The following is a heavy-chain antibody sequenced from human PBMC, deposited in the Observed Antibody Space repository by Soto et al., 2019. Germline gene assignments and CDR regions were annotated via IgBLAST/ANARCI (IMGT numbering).Heavy chain of an antibody. CDR3: ASGYCSGGSCYPLPYYYYGMDV. V-gene: IGHV4-31*03. CDR1: GGSISSGGYY. D-gene: IGHD2-15*01. CDR2: IYYSGST. Sequence: QVQLQESGPGLVKPSQTLSLTCTVSGGSISSGGYYWSWIRQHPGKGLEWIGYIYYSGSTYYNPSLKSRVTISVDTSKNQFSLKLSSVTAADTAVYYCASGYCSGGSCYPLPYYYYGMDVWGQGTTVTVSS. J-gene: IGHJ6*02.